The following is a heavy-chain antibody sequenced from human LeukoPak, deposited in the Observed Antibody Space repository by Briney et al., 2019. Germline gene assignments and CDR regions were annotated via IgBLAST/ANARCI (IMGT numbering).Heavy chain of an antibody. CDR2: IYYSGGT. Sequence: PSETLSLTCTVSGGSISSHCWSWIRQPPGKGLEWIGYIYYSGGTNYNPSLKSRVTISVDTSKNQFSLKLSSVTAADTAVYYCARGGPGGAAFDYWGQGTLVTVSS. V-gene: IGHV4-59*11. CDR1: GGSISSHC. D-gene: IGHD6-13*01. CDR3: ARGGPGGAAFDY. J-gene: IGHJ4*02.